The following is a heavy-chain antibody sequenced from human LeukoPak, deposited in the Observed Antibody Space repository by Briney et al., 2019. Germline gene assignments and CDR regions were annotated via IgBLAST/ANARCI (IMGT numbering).Heavy chain of an antibody. J-gene: IGHJ4*02. D-gene: IGHD3-16*01. Sequence: GASVKVSCKTSGDTFNSYAISWVRQAPGQGLEWVGGIIPMFGTANYAPKFQGRVTVTADRSTNTVYMDMSRLTSEDTAVYYCAKEVIYYASGTYIRGWGQGTLVTVSS. CDR3: AKEVIYYASGTYIRG. CDR2: IIPMFGTA. V-gene: IGHV1-69*06. CDR1: GDTFNSYA.